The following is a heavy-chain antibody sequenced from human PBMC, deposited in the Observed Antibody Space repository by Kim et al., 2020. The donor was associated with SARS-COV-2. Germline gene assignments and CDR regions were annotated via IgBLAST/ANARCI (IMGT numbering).Heavy chain of an antibody. D-gene: IGHD3-3*01. J-gene: IGHJ6*02. CDR3: ARGITIFGVVTNGMDI. V-gene: IGHV4-31*02. Sequence: SPKRRVTISVDTSKNQFSLKLSAVTAADTAVYYCARGITIFGVVTNGMDIWGQGTTVTVSS.